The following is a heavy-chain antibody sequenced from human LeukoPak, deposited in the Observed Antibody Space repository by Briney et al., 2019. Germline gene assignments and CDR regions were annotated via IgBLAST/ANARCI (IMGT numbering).Heavy chain of an antibody. D-gene: IGHD5-24*01. Sequence: KPSETLSLTCAVYGGAFSGYYWNWIRQPPGKGVEWIGEIHFSGRINYNPSLKSRVTISADTSNNHFSLKMNSVTAADTAVYYCSRGTDAYKCGNSWGQGTLVTVS. CDR3: SRGTDAYKCGNS. CDR2: IHFSGRI. J-gene: IGHJ4*02. CDR1: GGAFSGYY. V-gene: IGHV4-34*01.